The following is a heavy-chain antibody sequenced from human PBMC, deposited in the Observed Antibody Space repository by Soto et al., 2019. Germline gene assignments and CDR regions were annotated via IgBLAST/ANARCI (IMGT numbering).Heavy chain of an antibody. D-gene: IGHD3-22*01. V-gene: IGHV5-51*01. CDR2: IYPGDFDI. J-gene: IGHJ4*02. CDR1: GYKFIDYW. Sequence: EVQLVQSGTEVKKPGESLKISCKGSGYKFIDYWIGWVRQVPGKGLEWVGIIYPGDFDIKYSPSFQGRVTISADKSITTAYLQWSSLKASDSAIYYCARSYGGEYYDRRFYYYTYWGQGTLVTVSS. CDR3: ARSYGGEYYDRRFYYYTY.